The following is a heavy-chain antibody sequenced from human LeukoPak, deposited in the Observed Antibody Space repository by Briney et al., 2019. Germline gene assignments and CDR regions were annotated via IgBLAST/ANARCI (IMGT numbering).Heavy chain of an antibody. Sequence: GGSLRLSCAASGFTFSTYTINWVRKAPGQGKEWVSSSSSRNSYIYYADSVKGRCTISSDNAKNTLYLQMNSLRAEDTALYYCARAGYSYIDYWGQGTLVTVSS. CDR1: GFTFSTYT. D-gene: IGHD5-18*01. V-gene: IGHV3-21*01. J-gene: IGHJ4*02. CDR3: ARAGYSYIDY. CDR2: SSSRNSYI.